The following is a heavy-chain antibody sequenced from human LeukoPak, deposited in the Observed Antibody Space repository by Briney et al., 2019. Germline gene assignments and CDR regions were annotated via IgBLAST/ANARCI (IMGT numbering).Heavy chain of an antibody. CDR1: GDSIRSNNYY. J-gene: IGHJ4*02. V-gene: IGHV4-39*01. D-gene: IGHD3-3*01. Sequence: SETLSLTCTVSGDSIRSNNYYWGWLRQPPGKGLEWIGSIYDTGSTLYNPSLKSRVIISVDTSKNQFSLKLSSVTAADTAVYYCQSRFLEWLLDYWGQGTLVTVSS. CDR3: QSRFLEWLLDY. CDR2: IYDTGST.